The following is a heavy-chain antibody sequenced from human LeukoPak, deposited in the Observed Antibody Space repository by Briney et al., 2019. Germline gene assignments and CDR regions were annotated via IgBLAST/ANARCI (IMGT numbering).Heavy chain of an antibody. J-gene: IGHJ3*02. CDR3: ARVEDSYGFEAFDI. CDR1: GYTFTSYD. D-gene: IGHD5-18*01. CDR2: MNPNSGNT. Sequence: GTVKVSCKASGYTFTSYDINWVRQATGQGLEWMGWMNPNSGNTGYAQKFQGRVTMTRDTSTSTVYMELSSLRSEDTAVYYCARVEDSYGFEAFDIWGQGTMVTVSS. V-gene: IGHV1-8*01.